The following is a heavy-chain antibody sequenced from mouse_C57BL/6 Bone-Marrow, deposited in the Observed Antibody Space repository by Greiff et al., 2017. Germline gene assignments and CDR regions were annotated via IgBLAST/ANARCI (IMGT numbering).Heavy chain of an antibody. J-gene: IGHJ4*01. Sequence: EVQLVESGPGLVKPSQSLSLTCSVTGYSITSGYYWNWIRQFPGNKLEWMGYISYDGSNNYNPSLKNQISITRDTSNNQFFLKLNSVTTEDTATYDCAGGGYYSNYEAMGCWGQGTSVTVSS. D-gene: IGHD2-5*01. CDR3: AGGGYYSNYEAMGC. CDR2: ISYDGSN. V-gene: IGHV3-6*01. CDR1: GYSITSGYY.